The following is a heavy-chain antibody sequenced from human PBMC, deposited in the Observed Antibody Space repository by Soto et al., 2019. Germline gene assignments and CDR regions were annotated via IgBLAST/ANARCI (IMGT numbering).Heavy chain of an antibody. D-gene: IGHD3-22*01. CDR2: IIPIFGTA. J-gene: IGHJ3*02. V-gene: IGHV1-69*13. CDR3: ARGGYGYYYDSSGPYDAFDI. Sequence: SVKVSCKASGGTFSSYAISWVRQAPGQGLEWMGGIIPIFGTANYAQKFQGRVTITADESTSTAYMELSSLRSEDTAVYYCARGGYGYYYDSSGPYDAFDIWGQGTMVTVSS. CDR1: GGTFSSYA.